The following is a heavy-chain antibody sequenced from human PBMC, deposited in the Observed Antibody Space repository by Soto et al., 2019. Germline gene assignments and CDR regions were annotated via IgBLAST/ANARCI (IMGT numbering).Heavy chain of an antibody. J-gene: IGHJ4*02. CDR1: EFTFVHYG. V-gene: IGHV3-23*01. CDR2: ISNTGYT. CDR3: AKDPSTGYGEY. Sequence: GGSLRLSCTVSEFTFVHYGMNWVRQAPGQGLEWVSTISNTGYTHYADSVEGRFTVSRDNSKNTLYLQVNSLRADDTAVYYCAKDPSTGYGEYWGQGALVTVSS. D-gene: IGHD3-9*01.